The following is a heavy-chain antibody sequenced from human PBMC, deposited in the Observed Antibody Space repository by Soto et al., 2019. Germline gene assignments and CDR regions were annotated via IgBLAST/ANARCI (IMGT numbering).Heavy chain of an antibody. CDR2: INHSGST. Sequence: QVQLQQWGAGLLKPSETLSLTCAVYGGSFSGYYWSWIRQPPGKGLEWIGEINHSGSTNYNPSLKRRVTISVDTSKNQFSLKLSSVTAADTAVYYCARGPSRLMVRGVTKSKYYFDYWGQGTLVTVSS. V-gene: IGHV4-34*01. D-gene: IGHD3-10*01. CDR3: ARGPSRLMVRGVTKSKYYFDY. J-gene: IGHJ4*02. CDR1: GGSFSGYY.